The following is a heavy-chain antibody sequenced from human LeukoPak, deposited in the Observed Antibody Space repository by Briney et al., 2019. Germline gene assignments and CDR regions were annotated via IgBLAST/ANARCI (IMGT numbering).Heavy chain of an antibody. J-gene: IGHJ4*02. CDR3: ATTGYSYGFPFDY. V-gene: IGHV5-51*01. CDR1: GYSFTSYW. Sequence: GESLKISCKGSGYSFTSYWIGWVRQMPGKGLGWMGIIYPGDSDTRYSPSFQGQVTISAGKSISTAYLQWSSLKASDTAMYYCATTGYSYGFPFDYWGQGTLVTVSS. D-gene: IGHD5-18*01. CDR2: IYPGDSDT.